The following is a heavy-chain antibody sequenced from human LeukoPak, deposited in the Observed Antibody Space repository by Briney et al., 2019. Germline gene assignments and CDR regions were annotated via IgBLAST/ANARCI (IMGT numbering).Heavy chain of an antibody. Sequence: GGSLRLSCAASGFTFSSYSMNWVRQAPGKGLEWVAVIWYDGSNKYYADSVKGRFTISRDNSKNTLYLQMNSLRAEDTAVYYCASAGHYYYYGMDVWGQGTTVTVSS. J-gene: IGHJ6*02. CDR3: ASAGHYYYYGMDV. D-gene: IGHD1-1*01. CDR2: IWYDGSNK. V-gene: IGHV3-33*08. CDR1: GFTFSSYS.